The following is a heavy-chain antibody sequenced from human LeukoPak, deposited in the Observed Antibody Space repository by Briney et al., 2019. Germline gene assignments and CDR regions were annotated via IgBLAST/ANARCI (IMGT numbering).Heavy chain of an antibody. J-gene: IGHJ4*02. CDR2: IYSGGST. D-gene: IGHD3-10*01. V-gene: IGHV3-53*01. Sequence: PGGSLRLSCAASGFTVSSNYMSWVRQAPGKGLEWVSVIYSGGSTYYADSVKGRFTISRDNSKNTLYLQMNSLRAEDTAVYYCSFGVRGVIITYFDYWAQGTLVTVSS. CDR3: SFGVRGVIITYFDY. CDR1: GFTVSSNY.